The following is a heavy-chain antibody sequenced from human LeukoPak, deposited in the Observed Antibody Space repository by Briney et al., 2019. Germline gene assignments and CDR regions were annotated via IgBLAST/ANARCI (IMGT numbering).Heavy chain of an antibody. CDR2: ISHSGST. D-gene: IGHD2-8*02. CDR1: GGSISNYY. J-gene: IGHJ4*02. V-gene: IGHV4-59*08. CDR3: AGHHPRNTVDF. Sequence: PSETLSLTCTVSGGSISNYYWSWIRQPPGKGLEWIRYISHSGSTNYSPSLKSRVTISLDTSKNQFSLKLSSVTAADTAVYYCAGHHPRNTVDFWGQGTLVTVSS.